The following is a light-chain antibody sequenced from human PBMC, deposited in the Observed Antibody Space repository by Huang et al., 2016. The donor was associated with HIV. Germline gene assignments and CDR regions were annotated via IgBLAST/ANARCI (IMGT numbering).Light chain of an antibody. CDR3: MQSLQTPGT. J-gene: IGKJ5*01. Sequence: DIVMIQSPLSLSVTPGEAASISCRSSQSLLHGNGYNYLEWYLQKPGQSPQLLVYSGSYRAPGVPAMFSDIGSGTDFSLTISSVEAEDIGIYYCMQSLQTPGTFGQGTRLDMK. V-gene: IGKV2-28*01. CDR1: QSLLHGNGYNY. CDR2: SGS.